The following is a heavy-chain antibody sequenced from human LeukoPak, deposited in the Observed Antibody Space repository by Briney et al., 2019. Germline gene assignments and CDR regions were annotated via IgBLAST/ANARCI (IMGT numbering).Heavy chain of an antibody. D-gene: IGHD6-13*01. J-gene: IGHJ5*02. CDR1: GYTFTSYG. CDR3: ARAGIAAAGHNWFDP. V-gene: IGHV1-18*04. CDR2: ISVYNGDT. Sequence: ASVKVSCKASGYTFTSYGISWVRQAPGQGLEWMEWISVYNGDTNYAQKLQGRVTMTTDTSTSTAYMELRSLRSDDTAMYYCARAGIAAAGHNWFDPWGQGTLVSVSS.